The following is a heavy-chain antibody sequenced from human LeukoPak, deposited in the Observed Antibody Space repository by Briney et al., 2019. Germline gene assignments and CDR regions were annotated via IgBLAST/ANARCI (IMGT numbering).Heavy chain of an antibody. CDR3: ARSGIYYDY. CDR1: GFTFSSYE. CDR2: ISTSGSTI. Sequence: GGSLRLSCAASGFTFSSYEMNWVRQAPGKGLEWVSYISTSGSTIYYADSAKGRFTISRDNAKNSLYLQMNSLRAEDTAVYYCARSGIYYDYWGQGTLVTVSS. J-gene: IGHJ4*02. D-gene: IGHD1-26*01. V-gene: IGHV3-48*03.